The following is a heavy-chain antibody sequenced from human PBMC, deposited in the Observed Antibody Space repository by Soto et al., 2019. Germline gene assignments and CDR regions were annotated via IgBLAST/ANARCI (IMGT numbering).Heavy chain of an antibody. CDR1: GVTFSSYT. V-gene: IGHV1-69*04. J-gene: IGHJ4*02. CDR2: IIPILGIA. D-gene: IGHD2-15*01. CDR3: ARDLLSVH. Sequence: SVKVSCKAPGVTFSSYTISWVRQAPGQGLEWMGRIIPILGIANYAQKFQGRVTITADKSTSTAYMELSSLRSEDTAVYYCARDLLSVHWGQGTLVTVSS.